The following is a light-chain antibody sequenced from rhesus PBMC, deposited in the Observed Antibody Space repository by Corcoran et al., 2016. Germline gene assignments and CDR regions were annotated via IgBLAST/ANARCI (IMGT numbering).Light chain of an antibody. J-gene: IGLJ1*01. CDR1: SSDVGGYNN. V-gene: IGLV2S7*01. CDR2: GVS. CDR3: CSYTTSSTYI. Sequence: QAAPTQPPSMSGSPGQSVTISCTGTSSDVGGYNNVSWYQQHPGKAPKLMIYGVSKRPSGVSDRFSGSKSGNTASLTISGLQAEDEADYYCCSYTTSSTYIFGAGTRLTV.